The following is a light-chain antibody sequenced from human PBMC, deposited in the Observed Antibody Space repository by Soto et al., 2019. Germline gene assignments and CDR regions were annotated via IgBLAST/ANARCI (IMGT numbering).Light chain of an antibody. V-gene: IGKV3-20*01. CDR2: GAS. CDR1: HNVSSCY. Sequence: EIVLTQSPGTLSLSPGERATLSCRASHNVSSCYLAWYQQKPGQAPRLLIYGASSSATGIPDRFSGSASGTDFTLTSSRLEPEDVAVYYCQQYGSSPLTFGGGTKVEIK. CDR3: QQYGSSPLT. J-gene: IGKJ4*01.